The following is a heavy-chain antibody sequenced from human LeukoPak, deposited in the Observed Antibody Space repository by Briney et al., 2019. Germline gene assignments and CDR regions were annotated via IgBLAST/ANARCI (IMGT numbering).Heavy chain of an antibody. V-gene: IGHV4-34*01. CDR1: GGSFSGYY. CDR3: ATEPGYCSGGRCYGGWFDP. D-gene: IGHD2-15*01. J-gene: IGHJ5*02. Sequence: SETLSLTCAVYGGSFSGYYWSWIRQPPGKGLEWIGEINQSGSTNYNPSLKSRVTISVDTSKNQFSLKLSSVTAADTAVYYCATEPGYCSGGRCYGGWFDPWAREPWSPSPQ. CDR2: INQSGST.